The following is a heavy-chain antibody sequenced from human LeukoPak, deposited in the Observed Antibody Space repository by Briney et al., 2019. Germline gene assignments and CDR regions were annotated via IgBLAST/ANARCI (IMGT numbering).Heavy chain of an antibody. CDR2: IYPGDFDT. CDR1: GYTFNTYW. Sequence: GESLKISCEGSGYTFNTYWIGWVRQMPGKGLEWIGIIYPGDFDTRYSPSFQGQVTMSADRSISTAYLQWANLKASDTAMYYCARGRTVTTFDYWGQGTLVTVSS. D-gene: IGHD4-11*01. V-gene: IGHV5-51*01. J-gene: IGHJ4*02. CDR3: ARGRTVTTFDY.